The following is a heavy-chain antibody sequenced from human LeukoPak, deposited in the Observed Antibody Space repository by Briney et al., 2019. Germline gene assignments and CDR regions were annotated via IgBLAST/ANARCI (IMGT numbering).Heavy chain of an antibody. CDR2: INSDGSST. CDR1: GFTFSSYW. J-gene: IGHJ5*02. D-gene: IGHD6-6*01. V-gene: IGHV3-74*01. CDR3: ARTGIAARPTVWFDP. Sequence: GGSLRLSCAASGFTFSSYWMHWVRQAPGKGLVWVSHINSDGSSTNYADSMKGRFAISRDNAKNTLYLQMNSLRAEDTAVYYCARTGIAARPTVWFDPWGQGTLVTVSS.